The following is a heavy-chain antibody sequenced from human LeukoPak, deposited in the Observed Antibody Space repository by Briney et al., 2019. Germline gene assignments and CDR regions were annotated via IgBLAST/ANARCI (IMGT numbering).Heavy chain of an antibody. J-gene: IGHJ4*02. CDR2: IYSSGTI. CDR3: ARAVRGQFDY. V-gene: IGHV4-59*12. Sequence: SETLSLTCTVSSGSISSYYWSWIRQPPGKGLEWLGYIYSSGTINFNPSLKSRLTMSVDTSKNQFSLKLSSVTAADTAVYYCARAVRGQFDYWGQGTLVTVSS. CDR1: SGSISSYY.